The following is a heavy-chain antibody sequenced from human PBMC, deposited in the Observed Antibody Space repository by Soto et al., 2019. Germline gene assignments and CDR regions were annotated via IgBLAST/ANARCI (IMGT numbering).Heavy chain of an antibody. Sequence: ASVKVSCKVSGDTFTAFGFSWVRQAPGRGLEWMGVIIPIFSTTTYAQNFQERVTITADESTRTVYMELRSLRSDDTATYFCARETLMLKTQHPPFYGMDDWCQATTVTVSS. CDR1: GDTFTAFG. CDR2: IIPIFSTT. CDR3: ARETLMLKTQHPPFYGMDD. D-gene: IGHD3-16*01. J-gene: IGHJ6*02. V-gene: IGHV1-69*13.